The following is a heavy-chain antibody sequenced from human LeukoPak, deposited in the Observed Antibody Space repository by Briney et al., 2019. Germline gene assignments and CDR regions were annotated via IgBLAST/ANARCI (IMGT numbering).Heavy chain of an antibody. J-gene: IGHJ4*02. CDR2: ISGSGGST. Sequence: GGSLRLSCAASGCTFSSYAMSWVRQPPGKGLEWVSAISGSGGSTYYADSVKGRFTISRDNSKNTLYLQMNSLRAEDTAVYYCAKGQIQLWVPTDYWGQGTLVTVSS. CDR3: AKGQIQLWVPTDY. D-gene: IGHD5-18*01. V-gene: IGHV3-23*01. CDR1: GCTFSSYA.